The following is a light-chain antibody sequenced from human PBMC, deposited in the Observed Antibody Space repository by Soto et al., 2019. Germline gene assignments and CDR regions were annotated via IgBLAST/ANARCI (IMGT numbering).Light chain of an antibody. CDR2: KAS. V-gene: IGKV1-5*03. J-gene: IGKJ1*01. CDR1: ESITNW. CDR3: PQYKSPPWT. Sequence: DIQMTQSPPTLSASVGDRVTISCRASESITNWLAWYQHKPGKAPKLLIYKASSLESGVPSRFSGSGSGTEFTLTISSLQPDDFANYYYPQYKSPPWTFGQGTKVEIK.